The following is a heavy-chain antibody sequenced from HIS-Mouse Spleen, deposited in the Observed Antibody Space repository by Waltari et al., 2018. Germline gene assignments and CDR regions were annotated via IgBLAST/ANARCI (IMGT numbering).Heavy chain of an antibody. J-gene: IGHJ3*02. V-gene: IGHV4-39*01. CDR3: ATVVGATGAFDI. CDR1: GGSISSSSYY. Sequence: QLQLQESGPGLVKPSETLSPTCTVSGGSISSSSYYWGWIRQPPGKGLEWIGSIYYSGSTYYNPSLKSRVTISVDTSKNQFSLKLSSVTAADTAVYYCATVVGATGAFDIWGQGTMVTVSS. D-gene: IGHD1-26*01. CDR2: IYYSGST.